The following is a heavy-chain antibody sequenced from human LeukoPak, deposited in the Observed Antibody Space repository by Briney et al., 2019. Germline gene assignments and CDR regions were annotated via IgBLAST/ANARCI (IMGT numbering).Heavy chain of an antibody. V-gene: IGHV4-38-2*02. CDR3: ARQTGSGLFILP. CDR1: GYSISSGYY. CDR2: IYSGNT. Sequence: SETLSLTCTVSGYSISSGYYWGWIRRPPGKGLEWIGSIYSGNTYYNASLKSQVSISIDTSKNQFSLRLTSVTAADTAVYYCARQTGSGLFILPGGQGTLVTVSS. D-gene: IGHD3/OR15-3a*01. J-gene: IGHJ4*02.